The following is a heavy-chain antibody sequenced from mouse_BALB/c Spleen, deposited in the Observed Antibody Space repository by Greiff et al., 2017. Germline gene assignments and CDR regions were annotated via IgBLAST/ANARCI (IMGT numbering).Heavy chain of an antibody. V-gene: IGHV1-69*01. J-gene: IGHJ3*01. CDR3: AKGYYDYDRDWFAY. CDR2: INTSDSYT. CDR1: GYTFTDYW. D-gene: IGHD2-4*01. Sequence: QVQLQQPGAELVMPGASVKMSCKASGYTFTDYWMHWVKQRPGQGLGWIGAINTSDSYTSYNQKFKGKATLTVDESSSTAYMQLSSLTSEDSAVYYCAKGYYDYDRDWFAYWGQGTLVTVSA.